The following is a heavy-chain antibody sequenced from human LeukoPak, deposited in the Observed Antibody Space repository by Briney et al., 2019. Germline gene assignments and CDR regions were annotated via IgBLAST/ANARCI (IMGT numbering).Heavy chain of an antibody. J-gene: IGHJ4*02. CDR3: ARSTSIGPFDY. CDR1: GYTFTGYY. Sequence: ASVKVSCKASGYTFTGYYMHWVRQAPGQGLEWMGWINPNSGGTNYAQKFQGWVTMTRDTSISTAYMELSRLRSDDTAVYYCARSTSIGPFDYWGQGTLVIVSS. CDR2: INPNSGGT. V-gene: IGHV1-2*04. D-gene: IGHD2/OR15-2a*01.